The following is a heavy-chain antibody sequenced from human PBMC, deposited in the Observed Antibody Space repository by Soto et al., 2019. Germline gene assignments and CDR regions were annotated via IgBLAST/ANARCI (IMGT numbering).Heavy chain of an antibody. J-gene: IGHJ4*02. CDR2: LYYGRSA. CDR3: ALRSMAVLPEY. V-gene: IGHV4-59*01. Sequence: QVQLQESGPGLVKPSETLSLTCAVSGDSISSYYCMWIRQPPGKGLESIGYLYYGRSANYNHSLKSRATLSVDTSTNQCAMTLSSMTAADTAVYYCALRSMAVLPEYWGQGTLVTVSS. CDR1: GDSISSYY. D-gene: IGHD3-3*02.